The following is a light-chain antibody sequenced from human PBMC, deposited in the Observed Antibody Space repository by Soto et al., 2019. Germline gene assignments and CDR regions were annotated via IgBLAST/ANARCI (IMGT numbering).Light chain of an antibody. CDR3: LQHNSYPQT. Sequence: DIQMTQPPSSLSASVGDRVTITCRASQGIRYAFGWYQQKPGKAPKRLIYAATSVQSGVPSRFSGSGSGTEFTLTVSSLQPEDFATYYFLQHNSYPQTFGQGTKVEIQ. CDR2: AAT. J-gene: IGKJ1*01. CDR1: QGIRYA. V-gene: IGKV1-17*01.